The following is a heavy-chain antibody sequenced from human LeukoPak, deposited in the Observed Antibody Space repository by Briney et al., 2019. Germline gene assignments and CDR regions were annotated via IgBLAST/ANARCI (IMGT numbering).Heavy chain of an antibody. CDR1: GFTSTTYW. D-gene: IGHD1-26*01. CDR2: IKPDGSEI. V-gene: IGHV3-7*01. CDR3: TRDMQGSRLYLVGFQND. J-gene: IGHJ4*02. Sequence: VGSLRLSCAPSGFTSTTYWIGCVRQAPEEGRGWVANIKPDGSEILYVDSVKGRFTISRDNAMNHLYLQMKSLRAEDSALYYCTRDMQGSRLYLVGFQNDWGQGTLVRV.